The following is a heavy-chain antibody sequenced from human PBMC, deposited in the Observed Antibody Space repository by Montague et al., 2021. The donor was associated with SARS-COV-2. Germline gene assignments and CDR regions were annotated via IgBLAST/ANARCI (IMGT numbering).Heavy chain of an antibody. Sequence: SETLSLTCTVSGGSMSVHYWAWIRQPPGKGLEWLAYIYYSGGINSNASLKSRVSMSVDTSKNQFSLKLTSVTAADTAVYYCARAVSVRRAVNWFDPWGQGTLVTVSS. V-gene: IGHV4-59*11. CDR3: ARAVSVRRAVNWFDP. CDR2: IYYSGGI. J-gene: IGHJ5*02. D-gene: IGHD3-10*01. CDR1: GGSMSVHY.